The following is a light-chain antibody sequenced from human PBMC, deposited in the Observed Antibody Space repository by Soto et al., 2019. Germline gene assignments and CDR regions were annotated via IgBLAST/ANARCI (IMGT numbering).Light chain of an antibody. CDR3: CSYGGSYV. CDR2: EVS. Sequence: QSVLTQPDSVSGSPGQTITISSTGTSSDVGSYNLVSWYQQHPGKAPKVMIYEVSKRPSGVSNRFSGSKSGNTASLTISGLQSEDEADYYCCSYGGSYVFGPGTKVTVL. CDR1: SSDVGSYNL. V-gene: IGLV2-23*02. J-gene: IGLJ1*01.